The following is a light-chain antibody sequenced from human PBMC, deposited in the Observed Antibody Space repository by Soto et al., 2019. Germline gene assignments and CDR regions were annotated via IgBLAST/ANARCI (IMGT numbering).Light chain of an antibody. Sequence: AIRRTQSQSSRSASAESRVTSTCRASQGIRNDLGWYQQKPGKAPKLLIFDAASLQNGVPSRFSGGGSRTDFTLTITRLQPEDFATYYCQQTCTAPFTFGPGTKVDIK. CDR3: QQTCTAPFT. J-gene: IGKJ3*01. CDR2: DAA. V-gene: IGKV1-6*01. CDR1: QGIRND.